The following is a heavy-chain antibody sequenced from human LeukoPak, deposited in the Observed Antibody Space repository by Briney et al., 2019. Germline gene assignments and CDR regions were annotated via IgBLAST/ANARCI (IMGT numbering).Heavy chain of an antibody. V-gene: IGHV4-59*01. D-gene: IGHD2-15*01. Sequence: TSETLSLTCTVSGGSISSYYWSWIRQPPGKGLEWIGYIYYSGSTNYNPSLKSRVTISVDTSKNQFSLKLSSVTAADTAVYYCARDCSGGSSYSSAFDIWGQGTMVTVSS. CDR2: IYYSGST. CDR1: GGSISSYY. J-gene: IGHJ3*02. CDR3: ARDCSGGSSYSSAFDI.